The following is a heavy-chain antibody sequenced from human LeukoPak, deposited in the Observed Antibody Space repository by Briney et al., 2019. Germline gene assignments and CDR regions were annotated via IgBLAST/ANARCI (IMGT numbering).Heavy chain of an antibody. CDR2: ISYDGRNK. J-gene: IGHJ3*02. CDR3: VRRGGSDGWGAFDI. V-gene: IGHV3-30*04. Sequence: PGGSLRLSCAASGVNVSSHAMHWVRQAPGKGLEWVAVISYDGRNKYYADSVKGRFTISRDNSKNTLSLQMNSLSREDTAIYYCVRRGGSDGWGAFDIWGQGTVVTVSS. D-gene: IGHD5-24*01. CDR1: GVNVSSHA.